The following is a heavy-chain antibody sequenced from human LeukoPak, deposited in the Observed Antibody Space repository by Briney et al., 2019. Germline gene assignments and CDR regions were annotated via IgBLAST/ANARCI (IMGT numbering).Heavy chain of an antibody. CDR3: ARAGAYYGSGSFRYYFDY. D-gene: IGHD3-10*01. CDR2: IYYSGST. V-gene: IGHV4-59*12. J-gene: IGHJ4*02. CDR1: GGSISSYY. Sequence: KPSETLSLTCTVSGGSISSYYWSWIRQPPGKGLEWIGYIYYSGSTNYNPSLKSRVTISVDTSKNQFSLKLSSVTAADTAVYYCARAGAYYGSGSFRYYFDYWGQGTLVTVSS.